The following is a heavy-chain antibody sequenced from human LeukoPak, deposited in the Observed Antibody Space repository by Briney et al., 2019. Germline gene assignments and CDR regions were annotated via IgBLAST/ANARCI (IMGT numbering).Heavy chain of an antibody. CDR3: ARNVPRTGDFYY. D-gene: IGHD7-27*01. V-gene: IGHV1-8*01. J-gene: IGHJ4*02. CDR2: MNPDSGNT. Sequence: ASVKVSCKASGYTFTSYDINWVRQATGQGLEWMGWMNPDSGNTGYAQKFQGRITLTRDTSISTAYMELSGLRSEDTAVYYCARNVPRTGDFYYWGQGTLVTVSS. CDR1: GYTFTSYD.